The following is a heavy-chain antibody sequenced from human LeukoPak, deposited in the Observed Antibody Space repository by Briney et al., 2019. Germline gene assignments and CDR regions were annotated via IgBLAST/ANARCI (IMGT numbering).Heavy chain of an antibody. CDR1: GFTFSDYY. CDR2: INHSGSS. Sequence: PGGSLRLSCAASGFTFSDYYMSWLRQAPGKGLEWIGEINHSGSSNYNPSLKTRVTISLDTSKNQFSLKLSSVTAADTAVYYCASPCSSTNCYDYWGQGTLVTVSS. V-gene: IGHV4-34*01. J-gene: IGHJ4*02. D-gene: IGHD2-2*01. CDR3: ASPCSSTNCYDY.